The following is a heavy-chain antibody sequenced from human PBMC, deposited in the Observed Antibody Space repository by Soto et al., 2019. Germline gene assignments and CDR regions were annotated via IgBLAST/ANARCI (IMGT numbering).Heavy chain of an antibody. CDR1: GFTFSSYE. CDR3: ASVCSSTSCYAFDI. Sequence: GGSLRLSCAASGFTFSSYEMNWVRQAPGKGLEWVSYISSSGSTIYYADSVKGRFTISRDNAKNSLYLQMNSLRAEAMAFYYCASVCSSTSCYAFDIWGQGTMVTVSS. V-gene: IGHV3-48*03. D-gene: IGHD2-2*01. J-gene: IGHJ3*02. CDR2: ISSSGSTI.